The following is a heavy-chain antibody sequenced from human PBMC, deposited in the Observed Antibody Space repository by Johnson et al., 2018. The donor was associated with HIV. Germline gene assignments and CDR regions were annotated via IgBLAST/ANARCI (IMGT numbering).Heavy chain of an antibody. CDR2: ISGSGDRT. D-gene: IGHD2-21*02. CDR3: AKDRPLVVVTHDAFDI. CDR1: GFSVSNTY. V-gene: IGHV3-23*04. Sequence: VPLVESGGGLVQSGGSLRLSCGASGFSVSNTYMNWVRQAPGKGLEWVSVISGSGDRTSYADFAKGRFTISRDNSKTTLYMQMISLRAEDTAVYYCAKDRPLVVVTHDAFDIRGQGTMVTVSS. J-gene: IGHJ3*02.